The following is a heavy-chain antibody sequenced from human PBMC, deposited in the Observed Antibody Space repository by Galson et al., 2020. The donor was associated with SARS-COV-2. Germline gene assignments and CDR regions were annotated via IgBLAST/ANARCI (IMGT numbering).Heavy chain of an antibody. CDR3: AKGLIYYYDSSGPTDY. CDR2: ISGSGGST. D-gene: IGHD3-22*01. V-gene: IGHV3-23*01. CDR1: GFTFSSYA. Sequence: GGSLRLSCAASGFTFSSYAMSWVRQAPGKGLEWVSAISGSGGSTYYADSVKGRFTISRDNSKNTLYLQMNSLRAEDTAVYYCAKGLIYYYDSSGPTDYWGQGTLVTVSS. J-gene: IGHJ4*02.